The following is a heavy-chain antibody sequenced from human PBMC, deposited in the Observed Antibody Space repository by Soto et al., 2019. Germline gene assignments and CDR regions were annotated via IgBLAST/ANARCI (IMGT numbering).Heavy chain of an antibody. D-gene: IGHD4-17*01. Sequence: EVQLVESGGGLVQPGGSLRLSCAASGFTFSSYSMNWVRQAPGKGLEWVSYISSSSSTIYYADSVKGRFTISRDNAKNSLYLQMNSLRAEDTAVYYCARSTVPSAYYYYYMDVWGKGTTVTVSS. CDR2: ISSSSSTI. J-gene: IGHJ6*03. V-gene: IGHV3-48*01. CDR1: GFTFSSYS. CDR3: ARSTVPSAYYYYYMDV.